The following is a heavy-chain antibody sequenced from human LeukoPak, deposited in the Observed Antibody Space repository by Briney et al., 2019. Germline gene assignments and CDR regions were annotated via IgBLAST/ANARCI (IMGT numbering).Heavy chain of an antibody. CDR1: GFTFSSYE. CDR2: ISGGDTTI. D-gene: IGHD4-11*01. J-gene: IGHJ3*02. CDR3: ATETENSNYDAFDI. Sequence: PGGSLRLSCAASGFTFSSYEMNWVRQAPATALECVSYISGGDTTIFYADSVKGRFTISRDNAKNSLYLHMNSLSAEDTALYFCATETENSNYDAFDIWGQGTLVTVSS. V-gene: IGHV3-48*03.